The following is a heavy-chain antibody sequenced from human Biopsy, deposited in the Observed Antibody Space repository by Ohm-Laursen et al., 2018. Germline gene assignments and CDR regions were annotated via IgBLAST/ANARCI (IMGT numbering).Heavy chain of an antibody. CDR2: VDWDDYK. CDR1: GFSLSARGMC. CDR3: ARTPILIVSAGLVYRHRRHLQGMDV. J-gene: IGHJ6*02. Sequence: TQTLTLTCSFSGFSLSARGMCVSWIRQAPGKALEWLARVDWDDYKDYSASLQTRLSISKDTSNDQVVLTVNNVDPADTATYYCARTPILIVSAGLVYRHRRHLQGMDVWGQGIAVTVS. V-gene: IGHV2-70*11. D-gene: IGHD6-13*01.